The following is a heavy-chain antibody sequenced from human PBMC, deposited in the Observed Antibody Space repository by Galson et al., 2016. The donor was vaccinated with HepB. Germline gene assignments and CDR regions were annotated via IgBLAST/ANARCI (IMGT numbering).Heavy chain of an antibody. CDR2: ISAYNGNT. D-gene: IGHD3-3*01. J-gene: IGHJ5*02. Sequence: SVKVSCKASGYTFTSYGISWVRQAPGQGFEWMGWISAYNGNTNYAQKLQGRVTMTTDTSTSTAYMELRSLRSDDTAVYYCARDLRITIFGVIIPSNWFDPWGQGTLVTVSS. CDR1: GYTFTSYG. V-gene: IGHV1-18*01. CDR3: ARDLRITIFGVIIPSNWFDP.